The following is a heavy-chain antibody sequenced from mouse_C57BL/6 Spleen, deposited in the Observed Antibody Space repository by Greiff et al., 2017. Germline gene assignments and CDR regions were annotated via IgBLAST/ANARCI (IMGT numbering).Heavy chain of an antibody. J-gene: IGHJ4*01. CDR3: ARTGGYDGAMDC. Sequence: VQLQQPGAELVRPGTSVKVSCKASGYAFTNYLIDWVKQRPGQGLEWIGVINPESGGTNYNEKFKSKATLTADKSSSTAYMQLSSLTSEDSAVYFCARTGGYDGAMDCWGKGTSVTVSS. CDR2: INPESGGT. V-gene: IGHV1-54*01. CDR1: GYAFTNYL. D-gene: IGHD2-2*01.